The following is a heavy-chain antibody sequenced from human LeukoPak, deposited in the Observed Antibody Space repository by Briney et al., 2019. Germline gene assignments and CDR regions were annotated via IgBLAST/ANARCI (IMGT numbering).Heavy chain of an antibody. D-gene: IGHD6-13*01. CDR2: ISYDGSNK. V-gene: IGHV3-30-3*01. Sequence: GGSLRLSCAASGFTFSSYAMHWVRQAPGKGLGWVAVISYDGSNKYYADSVKGRFTISRDNSKNTLYQQMNSLRAEDTAVYYCARESRGQQLTFDYWGQGTLVTVSS. J-gene: IGHJ4*02. CDR1: GFTFSSYA. CDR3: ARESRGQQLTFDY.